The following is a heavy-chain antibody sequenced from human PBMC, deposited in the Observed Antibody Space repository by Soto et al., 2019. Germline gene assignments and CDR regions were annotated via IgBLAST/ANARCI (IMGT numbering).Heavy chain of an antibody. CDR3: ARRSIDIVVVPAAIRSYYYYHGMDV. D-gene: IGHD2-2*02. CDR1: GYSFTSYW. J-gene: IGHJ6*02. V-gene: IGHV5-10-1*01. Sequence: GESLKISCKGSGYSFTSYWISWVCQMPGKGLEWMGRIDPSDSYTNYSPSFQGHVTISADKSISTAYLQWSSLKASDTAMYYCARRSIDIVVVPAAIRSYYYYHGMDVWGQGTTVTVSS. CDR2: IDPSDSYT.